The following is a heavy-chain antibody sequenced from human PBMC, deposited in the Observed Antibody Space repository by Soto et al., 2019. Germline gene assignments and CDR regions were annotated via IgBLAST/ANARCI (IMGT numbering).Heavy chain of an antibody. J-gene: IGHJ6*03. V-gene: IGHV1-2*04. CDR2: INPNGGVT. CDR3: ARESGGATATLDYYYFYMDV. D-gene: IGHD5-12*01. Sequence: QVQLVQSGAEVRKPGASVTVSCRSSGDSFNDYYIHWVRQAPGQGVEWVGWINPNGGVTKYAQKFQGWVIMTRDTLIRTVYMQLGRLRSDDTAVYYCARESGGATATLDYYYFYMDVWGTGTTVTVSS. CDR1: GDSFNDYY.